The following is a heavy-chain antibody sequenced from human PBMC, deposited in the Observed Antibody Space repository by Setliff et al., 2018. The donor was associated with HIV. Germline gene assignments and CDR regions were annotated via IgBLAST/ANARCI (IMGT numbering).Heavy chain of an antibody. D-gene: IGHD3-22*01. CDR2: IYYSGSS. CDR3: ARGRYFSYGTSGYYLDY. J-gene: IGHJ4*02. CDR1: VGSFSGYY. V-gene: IGHV4-59*08. Sequence: SETLSLTCAVYVGSFSGYYWTWIRQPPGKGLEWIGYIYYSGSSNYNPSLKSRVTISVDTSQNQFSLKLSSVTAADTAVYYCARGRYFSYGTSGYYLDYWGQGAPVTVSS.